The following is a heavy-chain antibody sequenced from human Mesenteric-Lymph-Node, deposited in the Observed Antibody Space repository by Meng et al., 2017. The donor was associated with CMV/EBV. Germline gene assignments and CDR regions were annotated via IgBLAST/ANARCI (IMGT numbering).Heavy chain of an antibody. J-gene: IGHJ6*02. CDR2: TLYRSKWIH. CDR3: ARERYDPSGHIRKYGIDV. V-gene: IGHV6-1*01. CDR1: GDSVSSTGAA. D-gene: IGHD3-22*01. Sequence: SQTPSLTCDISGDSVSSTGAAWAWIRQSPSRGLEWLGRTLYRSKWIHDYAISVKSRITINPDTSQNQLSLQLNSVTPEDTAVYYCARERYDPSGHIRKYGIDVWGQGTTVTVSS.